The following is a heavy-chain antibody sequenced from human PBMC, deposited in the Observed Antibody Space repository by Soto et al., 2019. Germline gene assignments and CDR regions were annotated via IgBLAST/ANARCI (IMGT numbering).Heavy chain of an antibody. J-gene: IGHJ4*02. CDR3: ARHRTTSAYDAFDY. CDR1: GGSISSGSYY. CDR2: ISYGGTT. Sequence: SETLSLTCTVSGGSISSGSYYWGWIRQPPGKGLEWIGSISYGGTTYYNPSLKSRVTISVDTSNNQFSLILSSLTAADTALFYCARHRTTSAYDAFDYWGQGSLVTVSS. D-gene: IGHD5-12*01. V-gene: IGHV4-39*01.